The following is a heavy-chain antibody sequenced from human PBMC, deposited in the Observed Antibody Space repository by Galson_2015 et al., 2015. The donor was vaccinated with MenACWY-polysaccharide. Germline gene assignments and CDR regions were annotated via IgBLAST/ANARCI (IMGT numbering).Heavy chain of an antibody. CDR3: GRAPTKGEFPFSGWYIDY. J-gene: IGHJ4*02. CDR1: GFTFSSYW. CDR2: TNGDGSST. D-gene: IGHD3-16*01. Sequence: SLRLSCAASGFTFSSYWMHWVRQAPGKGLVWVSRTNGDGSSTSYADSVTGRFTISRDNAKNTMYLQMNSLRAEDTAVYYCGRAPTKGEFPFSGWYIDYWGQGSLVTVSS. V-gene: IGHV3-74*01.